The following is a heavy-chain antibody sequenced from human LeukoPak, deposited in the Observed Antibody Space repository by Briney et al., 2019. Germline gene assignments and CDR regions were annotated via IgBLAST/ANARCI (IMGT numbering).Heavy chain of an antibody. Sequence: GGSLRLSCAGSGFTFSSYSMNWVRQAPGKGLDWVSSISSGGTYIYYADSVKGRFTISRDNTKNSLSLQMNSLRAEDTAVYYCARDRSGYSGYECQAYWGQGTLVTVSS. D-gene: IGHD5-12*01. V-gene: IGHV3-21*01. J-gene: IGHJ4*02. CDR3: ARDRSGYSGYECQAY. CDR1: GFTFSSYS. CDR2: ISSGGTYI.